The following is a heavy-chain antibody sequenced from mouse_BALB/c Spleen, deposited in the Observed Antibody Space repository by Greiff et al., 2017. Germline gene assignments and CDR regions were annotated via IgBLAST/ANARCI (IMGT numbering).Heavy chain of an antibody. D-gene: IGHD1-1*01. J-gene: IGHJ2*01. CDR1: GFTFSSYG. V-gene: IGHV5-6*02. CDR2: ISSGGSYT. Sequence: DVMLVESGGDLVKPGGSLKLSCAASGFTFSSYGMSWVRQTPDKRLEWVATISSGGSYTYYPDSVKGRFTISRDNAKNTLYLQMSSLKSEDTAMYYCARPTSYYYGSSYYFDYWGQGTTLTVSS. CDR3: ARPTSYYYGSSYYFDY.